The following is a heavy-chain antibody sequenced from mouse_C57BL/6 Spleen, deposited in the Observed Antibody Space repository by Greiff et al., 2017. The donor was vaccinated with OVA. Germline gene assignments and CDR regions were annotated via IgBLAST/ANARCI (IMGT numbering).Heavy chain of an antibody. Sequence: VQLKESGGGLVQPGGSLSLTCAASGFSFTDYYMSWVRHPPGKALEWLGFLSNKANGYTTEYRASVKGRFTISRYNSQSILYLQMNALRAEDGTTYYCASNDYEDAMDYWGQGTSVTVAT. CDR2: LSNKANGYTT. J-gene: IGHJ4*01. CDR3: ASNDYEDAMDY. CDR1: GFSFTDYY. D-gene: IGHD2-4*01. V-gene: IGHV7-3*01.